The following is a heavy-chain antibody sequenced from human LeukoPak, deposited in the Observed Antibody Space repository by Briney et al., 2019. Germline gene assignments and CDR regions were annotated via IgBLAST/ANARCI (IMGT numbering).Heavy chain of an antibody. D-gene: IGHD3-10*01. CDR1: GYTFTGYY. J-gene: IGHJ4*02. CDR2: INPNSGGT. Sequence: ASVKVSCKASGYTFTGYYMHWVRQAPGQGLEWMGWINPNSGGTKYAQKFQGRVTMTRDTSISTAYMDLSRLRSDDTAVYYCAKVGIDGSGPFDHWGQGTLVTVSS. V-gene: IGHV1-2*02. CDR3: AKVGIDGSGPFDH.